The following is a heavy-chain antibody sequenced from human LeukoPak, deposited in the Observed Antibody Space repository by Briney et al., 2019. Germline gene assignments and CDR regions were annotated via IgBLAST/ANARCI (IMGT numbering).Heavy chain of an antibody. CDR3: AKSALGEGAFDI. CDR1: GFTFSSYA. V-gene: IGHV3-30*04. Sequence: GGSLRLSCAASGFTFSSYAMHWVRQAPGKGLEWVAVISYDGSNKYYADSVKGRFTISRDNAKNSLYLQMNSLRAEDTAVYYCAKSALGEGAFDIWGQGTMVTVSS. CDR2: ISYDGSNK. J-gene: IGHJ3*02.